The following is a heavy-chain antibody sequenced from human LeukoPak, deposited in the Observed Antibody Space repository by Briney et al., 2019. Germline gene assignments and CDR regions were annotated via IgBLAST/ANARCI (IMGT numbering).Heavy chain of an antibody. CDR1: GYTFTGYY. CDR3: ARTDEAREYDAFDI. Sequence: ASVKVSCKASGYTFTGYYMHWVRQAPGQGLEWMGWINPNSGGTNYAQKFQGRVTMTRDTSISTAYMELSRLRSDDTAVYYCARTDEAREYDAFDIWGQGAMVTVSS. J-gene: IGHJ3*02. V-gene: IGHV1-2*02. D-gene: IGHD6-6*01. CDR2: INPNSGGT.